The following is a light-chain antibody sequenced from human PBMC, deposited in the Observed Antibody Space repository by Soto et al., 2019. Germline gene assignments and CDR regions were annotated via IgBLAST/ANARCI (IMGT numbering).Light chain of an antibody. J-gene: IGLJ1*01. CDR2: EVS. CDR3: NSYTGSSTYV. CDR1: SSDVGSYNR. Sequence: SVLPQPPYVSGSPGQSVAISCTGTSSDVGSYNRVSWYQQPPGAAPKLMIYEVSNRPSGVPDRFSGSKSGNTASLTISGLQAEDEADYYCNSYTGSSTYVFGTGTKVTVL. V-gene: IGLV2-18*02.